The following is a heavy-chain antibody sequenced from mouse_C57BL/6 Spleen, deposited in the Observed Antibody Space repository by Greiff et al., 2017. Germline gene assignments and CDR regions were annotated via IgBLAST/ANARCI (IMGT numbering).Heavy chain of an antibody. V-gene: IGHV1-50*01. CDR1: GYTFTSYW. CDR3: AKRGSSWFAY. J-gene: IGHJ3*01. Sequence: VQLQQPGAELVKPGASVKLSCKASGYTFTSYWMQWVKQRPGQGLEWIGEIDPSDSYTNYNQKFKGKATLTGDTSSSTAYMQLSNLTSEDSAVYYCAKRGSSWFAYWGQGTLVTVSA. CDR2: IDPSDSYT.